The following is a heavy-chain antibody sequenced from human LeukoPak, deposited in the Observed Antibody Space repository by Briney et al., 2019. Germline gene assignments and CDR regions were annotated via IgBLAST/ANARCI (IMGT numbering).Heavy chain of an antibody. D-gene: IGHD6-19*01. Sequence: PSETLSLICTTSGVSISRFYWSWVRQPPGKGLEWIGNIYNGVPTFFNPSLKSRVTISVDTSRRQFSLELASVTAADTAVYYCGQTTGWPGFDYWGQGILVTVSS. J-gene: IGHJ4*02. CDR3: GQTTGWPGFDY. CDR1: GVSISRFY. V-gene: IGHV4-4*09. CDR2: IYNGVPT.